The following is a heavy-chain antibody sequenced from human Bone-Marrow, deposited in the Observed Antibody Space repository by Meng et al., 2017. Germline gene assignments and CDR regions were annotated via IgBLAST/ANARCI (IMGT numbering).Heavy chain of an antibody. CDR2: IYYGGST. CDR3: ARVKPGIRTRYAFDI. CDR1: GGSISSSSYY. D-gene: IGHD1-14*01. Sequence: SETLSLTCTVSGGSISSSSYYWGWVRQPPGKGLEWIGDIYYGGSTYYNPSLKSRVTMSVDTSKNQFSLKLSSVTAADTAVYYCARVKPGIRTRYAFDIWGQGTMVTVSS. J-gene: IGHJ3*02. V-gene: IGHV4-39*07.